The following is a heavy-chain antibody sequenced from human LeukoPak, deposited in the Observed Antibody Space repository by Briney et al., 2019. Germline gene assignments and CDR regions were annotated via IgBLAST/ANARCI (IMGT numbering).Heavy chain of an antibody. J-gene: IGHJ4*02. CDR3: ARLVAATAGFDY. D-gene: IGHD2-15*01. CDR1: GGSISSSSYY. V-gene: IGHV4-39*01. CDR2: IYYSGST. Sequence: SETLSLTCTVSGGSISSSSYYWGWIRQPPGKGLEWIGSIYYSGSTYYNPSLKSRVTISVDTSKNQFSLKLSSVTAADTAVYYCARLVAATAGFDYWGQGTLVTVSS.